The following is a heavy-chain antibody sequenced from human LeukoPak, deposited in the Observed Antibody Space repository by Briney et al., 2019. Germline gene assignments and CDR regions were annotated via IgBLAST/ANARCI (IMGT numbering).Heavy chain of an antibody. D-gene: IGHD6-13*01. J-gene: IGHJ4*02. V-gene: IGHV1-69*01. Sequence: SVKVSCKASGGTFSSYAISWVRQAPGQGLEWMGGIIPIFGTANYAQKFQGRVTITADESTSTAYMELSSLRSEDTAVYYCAVWGIAAAGTKFDYWGQGTLVTVSS. CDR1: GGTFSSYA. CDR2: IIPIFGTA. CDR3: AVWGIAAAGTKFDY.